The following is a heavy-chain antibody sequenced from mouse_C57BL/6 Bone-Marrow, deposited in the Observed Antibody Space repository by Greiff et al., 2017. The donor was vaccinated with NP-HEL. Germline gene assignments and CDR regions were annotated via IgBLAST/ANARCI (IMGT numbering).Heavy chain of an antibody. D-gene: IGHD1-1*01. CDR2: INPYNGGT. Sequence: EVQLQQSGPVLVKPGASVKMSCKASGYTFTDYYMNWVKQSHGKSLEWIGVINPYNGGTSYNQKFKGKATLTVDKSSSTAYMELNSLTSEDSAVYYCARRGDITTVVAPYFDYWGQGTTLTVSS. CDR1: GYTFTDYY. J-gene: IGHJ2*01. CDR3: ARRGDITTVVAPYFDY. V-gene: IGHV1-19*01.